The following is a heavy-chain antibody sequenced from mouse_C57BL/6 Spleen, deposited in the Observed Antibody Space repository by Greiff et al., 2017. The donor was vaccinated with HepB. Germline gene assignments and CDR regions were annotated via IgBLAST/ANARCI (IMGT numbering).Heavy chain of an antibody. J-gene: IGHJ4*01. V-gene: IGHV5-6*02. D-gene: IGHD2-5*01. Sequence: EVMLVESGGDLVKPGGSLKLSCAASGFTFSSYGMSWVRQTPDKRLEWVATISSGGSYTYYPDSVKGRFTISRDNAKNTLYLQMSSLKSEDTAMYYCARPAYYSNLYAMDYWGQGTSVTVSS. CDR3: ARPAYYSNLYAMDY. CDR2: ISSGGSYT. CDR1: GFTFSSYG.